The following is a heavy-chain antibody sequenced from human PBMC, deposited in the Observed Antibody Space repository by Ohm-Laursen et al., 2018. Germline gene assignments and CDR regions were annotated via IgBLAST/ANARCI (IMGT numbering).Heavy chain of an antibody. Sequence: GTLSLTCAVSGDSISGRYWSWIRQPPGKGLEWIGNIDDNGNTNYNPSLQSRVTISINTSKNHFSLQLRFVTAADTAVYHCAGAPNLYYFDYWGQGTLVTVSS. V-gene: IGHV4-59*08. J-gene: IGHJ4*02. CDR2: IDDNGNT. D-gene: IGHD1-26*01. CDR3: AGAPNLYYFDY. CDR1: GDSISGRY.